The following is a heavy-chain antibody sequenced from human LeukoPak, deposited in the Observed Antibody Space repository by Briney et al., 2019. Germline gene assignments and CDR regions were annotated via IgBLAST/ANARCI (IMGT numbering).Heavy chain of an antibody. Sequence: SDTLSLTCTVSGGSISSSSYYWSWIRQPPGKGLEWIGSIYYSGSAYYNPSLKSRVTISVDTSKNQFSLKLSSVTAADTAVYYCTRRGTATTERFDYWGQGTLVTVSS. J-gene: IGHJ4*02. CDR2: IYYSGSA. V-gene: IGHV4-39*01. CDR3: TRRGTATTERFDY. CDR1: GGSISSSSYY. D-gene: IGHD4-11*01.